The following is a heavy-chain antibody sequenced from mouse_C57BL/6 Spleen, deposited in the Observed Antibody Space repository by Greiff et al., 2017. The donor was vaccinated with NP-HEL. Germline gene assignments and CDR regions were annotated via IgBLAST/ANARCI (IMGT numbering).Heavy chain of an antibody. CDR3: ARWDGSSSAWFAY. J-gene: IGHJ3*01. D-gene: IGHD1-1*01. Sequence: VQLKESGGGLVQPGGSLSLSCAASGFTFTDYYMSWVRQPPGKALEWLGFIRNKANGYTTEYSASVKGRFTISRDNSQSILYLQMNALRAEDSATYYCARWDGSSSAWFAYWGQGTLVTVSA. V-gene: IGHV7-3*01. CDR2: IRNKANGYTT. CDR1: GFTFTDYY.